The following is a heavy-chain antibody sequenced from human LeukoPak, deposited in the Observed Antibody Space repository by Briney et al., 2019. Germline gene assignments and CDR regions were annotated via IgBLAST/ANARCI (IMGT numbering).Heavy chain of an antibody. D-gene: IGHD2-21*02. CDR1: GFTFSNHG. J-gene: IGHJ5*02. CDR3: ASSIVVVTARYNWFDP. Sequence: GGSLRLSCAASGFTFSNHGMHWVRQAPGKGLEWVALIWYDGSNKEYAESVKGRFTISRDNAKNSLYLQMNSLRAEDTAVYYCASSIVVVTARYNWFDPWGQGTLVTVSS. CDR2: IWYDGSNK. V-gene: IGHV3-33*03.